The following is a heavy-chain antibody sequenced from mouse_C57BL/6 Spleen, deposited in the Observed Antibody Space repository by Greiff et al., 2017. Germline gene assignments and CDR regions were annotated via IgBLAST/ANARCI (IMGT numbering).Heavy chain of an antibody. CDR1: GYTFTSYD. D-gene: IGHD1-2*01. CDR3: AREDYDGSYYAMDY. J-gene: IGHJ4*01. CDR2: IYPRDGST. Sequence: LLESGPELVKPGASVKLSCKASGYTFTSYDINWVKQRPGQGLEWIGWIYPRDGSTKYNEKFKGKATVTVDTSSSTAYMGLHSLTSEDSAVYFGAREDYDGSYYAMDYWGQGTSVTVSS. V-gene: IGHV1-85*01.